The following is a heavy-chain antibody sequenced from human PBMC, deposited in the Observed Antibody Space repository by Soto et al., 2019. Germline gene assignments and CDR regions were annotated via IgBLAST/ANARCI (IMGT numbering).Heavy chain of an antibody. J-gene: IGHJ4*02. CDR2: ISSTTNYI. D-gene: IGHD1-1*01. CDR1: GFTFTRYS. V-gene: IGHV3-21*06. Sequence: GGSLRLSCAASGFTFTRYSMNLVRQSPGKGLEWVSSISSTTNYIYYGDSMKGRFTISRDNAKNSLYLEMNRLRAEETAVYYCARESEDRNSNFDYWGQGTLVTL. CDR3: ARESEDRNSNFDY.